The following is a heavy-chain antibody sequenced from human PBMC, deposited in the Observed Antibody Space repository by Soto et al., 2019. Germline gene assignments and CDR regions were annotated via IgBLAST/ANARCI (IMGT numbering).Heavy chain of an antibody. J-gene: IGHJ3*01. CDR1: GFSVSSYG. CDR2: VWYDGRNI. Sequence: QVQLVESGGGVVQPGRSLRLSCSASGFSVSSYGVHWVRQAPGKGLEWVAVVWYDGRNIFYADSVKGRFTISRDNSKNIVYFQMNNLRVEDTGLYYCARDSCHLSTYVSDALDFWGQGTMVTVSS. D-gene: IGHD3-10*02. CDR3: ARDSCHLSTYVSDALDF. V-gene: IGHV3-33*01.